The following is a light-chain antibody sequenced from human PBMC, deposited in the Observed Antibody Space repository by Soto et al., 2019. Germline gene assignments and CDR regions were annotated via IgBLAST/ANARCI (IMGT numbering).Light chain of an antibody. CDR1: RSDVGGYNY. J-gene: IGLJ2*01. V-gene: IGLV2-8*01. CDR3: SSYTGSIYVV. Sequence: QSVLTQPPSASGSPGQSVTISCTGTRSDVGGYNYVSWYQHHPGKAPKLMIYEVSKRPSGVPDRFSGSKSGNTASLTVSGLQAEDEADYYCSSYTGSIYVVFGGGTKLTVL. CDR2: EVS.